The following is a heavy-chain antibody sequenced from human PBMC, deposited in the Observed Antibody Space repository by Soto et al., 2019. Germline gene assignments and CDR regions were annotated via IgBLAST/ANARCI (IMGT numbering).Heavy chain of an antibody. J-gene: IGHJ6*02. Sequence: PSETLSLTCTVSGGSNSSGGYYWSWIRQHPGKGLEWIGYIYYSGSTYYNPSLKSRVTISVDTSKNQFSLKLSSVTAADTAVYYCASNDPYSNYRGYGMDVWGQGTTVTVSS. D-gene: IGHD4-4*01. CDR1: GGSNSSGGYY. CDR2: IYYSGST. CDR3: ASNDPYSNYRGYGMDV. V-gene: IGHV4-31*03.